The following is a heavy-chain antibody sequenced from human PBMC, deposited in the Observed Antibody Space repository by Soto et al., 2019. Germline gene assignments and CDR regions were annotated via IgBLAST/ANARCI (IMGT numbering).Heavy chain of an antibody. Sequence: ASVKVSCKASGYTFTSYGISWVRQAPGQGLEWMGWISAYNGNTNYAQKLQGRVTMTTDTSTSTAYMELRSLRSDDTAVYYCARGGSFYGDYHTFDYWGQRTLVTVSS. CDR2: ISAYNGNT. D-gene: IGHD4-17*01. J-gene: IGHJ4*02. CDR3: ARGGSFYGDYHTFDY. V-gene: IGHV1-18*04. CDR1: GYTFTSYG.